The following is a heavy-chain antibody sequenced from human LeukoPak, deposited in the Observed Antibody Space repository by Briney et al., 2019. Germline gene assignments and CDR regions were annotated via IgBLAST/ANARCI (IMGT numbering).Heavy chain of an antibody. CDR2: ISGSAAST. CDR1: GFTFSSYA. D-gene: IGHD5-12*01. Sequence: PGGSLRLSCAASGFTFSSYALTWVRQAPGKGLEWVSSISGSAASTYYADSVEGRFTISRDNSKSTLYLQMNSLRAEDTAVYYCVKGRLEVDCWGQGTPVTVSS. J-gene: IGHJ4*02. CDR3: VKGRLEVDC. V-gene: IGHV3-23*01.